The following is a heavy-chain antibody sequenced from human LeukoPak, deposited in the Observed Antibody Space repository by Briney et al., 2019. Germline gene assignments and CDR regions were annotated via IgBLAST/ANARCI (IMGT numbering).Heavy chain of an antibody. CDR3: ARELCSSGYYFDS. CDR1: GFSLTNYG. V-gene: IGHV3-21*01. J-gene: IGHJ4*02. Sequence: GGSLRHSCEASGFSLTNYGMDWVREAPGKGLEWVSSISSSSAYIYYADSVRGRFTISRDNAKNSLYLQMNSLRAEDTAVYYWARELCSSGYYFDSWGQGNLVTVSS. D-gene: IGHD5-18*01. CDR2: ISSSSAYI.